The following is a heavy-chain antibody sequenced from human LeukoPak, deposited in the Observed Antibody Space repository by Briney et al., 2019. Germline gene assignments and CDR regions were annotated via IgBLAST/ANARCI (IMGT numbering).Heavy chain of an antibody. CDR2: ISYDGSNK. CDR1: GFTFSSYG. D-gene: IGHD3-10*01. CDR3: ARDGTYYYGSGSYSRYYYGMDV. Sequence: PGRSLRLSCAASGFTFSSYGMHWVRQAPGKWLEWVAVISYDGSNKYYADSVQGRFTISRDNSKNTLYLQMNSLRAEDTAVYYCARDGTYYYGSGSYSRYYYGMDVWGQGTTVTVSS. J-gene: IGHJ6*02. V-gene: IGHV3-30*03.